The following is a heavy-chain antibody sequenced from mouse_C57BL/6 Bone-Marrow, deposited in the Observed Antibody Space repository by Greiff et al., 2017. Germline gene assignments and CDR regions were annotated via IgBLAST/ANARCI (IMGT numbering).Heavy chain of an antibody. CDR1: GYTFTSYW. D-gene: IGHD1-1*01. CDR3: ARRNGSSYDWYFDV. CDR2: IYPSDSGT. J-gene: IGHJ1*03. Sequence: QVQLQQPGAELVRPGSSVKLSCKASGYTFTSYWMDWVKQRPGQGLEWIGNIYPSDSGTHYNQKFKDKATLTVDKSSSTAYMQLSSLTSEDSAVYYGARRNGSSYDWYFDVWGTGTTVTVSS. V-gene: IGHV1-61*01.